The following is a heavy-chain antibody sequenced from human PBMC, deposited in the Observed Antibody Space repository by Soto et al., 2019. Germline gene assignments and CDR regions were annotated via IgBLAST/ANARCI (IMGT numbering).Heavy chain of an antibody. CDR1: GGSLDDFY. CDR2: ISDSGSP. CDR3: ARDGYNSYYFDF. Sequence: SSETLSLTCTVSGGSLDDFYWSWIRQPPGKAPEWIAYISDSGSPNYNPSLRSRVTISVDTSNNQFSLKLTSVTAADTAVYYCARDGYNSYYFDFWGQGTLVTVSS. J-gene: IGHJ4*02. D-gene: IGHD5-12*01. V-gene: IGHV4-59*01.